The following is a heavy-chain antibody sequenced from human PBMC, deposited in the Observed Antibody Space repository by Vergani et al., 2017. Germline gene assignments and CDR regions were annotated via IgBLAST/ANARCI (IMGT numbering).Heavy chain of an antibody. V-gene: IGHV1-18*01. CDR3: AAVRQPLRYYYGMDV. CDR1: GYTFTSYG. J-gene: IGHJ6*02. CDR2: ISAYNGNT. D-gene: IGHD6-6*01. Sequence: QVQLVQSGAEVKKPGASVKVSCKASGYTFTSYGISWVRQAPGQGLEWMGWISAYNGNTKYAQKLQGRVTMTTDTSTSTAYMELSSLRSEDTAVYYCAAVRQPLRYYYGMDVWGQGTTVTVSS.